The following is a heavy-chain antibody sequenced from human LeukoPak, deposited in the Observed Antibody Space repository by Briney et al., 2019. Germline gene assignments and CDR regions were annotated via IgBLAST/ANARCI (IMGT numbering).Heavy chain of an antibody. CDR2: VYYTGST. V-gene: IGHV4-59*01. J-gene: IGHJ6*02. Sequence: PSETLSLTCTVSGASISSFYWSWIRQPPGKGLEFIGYVYYTGSTNHTPSLESRVTISLDTSKNEFSLKMSSVTAADTAVYYCARVPVYYGMDVWGQGTTVTVSS. CDR1: GASISSFY. CDR3: ARVPVYYGMDV.